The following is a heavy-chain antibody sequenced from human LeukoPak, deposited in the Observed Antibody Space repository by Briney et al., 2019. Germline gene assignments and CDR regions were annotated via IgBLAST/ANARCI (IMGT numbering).Heavy chain of an antibody. Sequence: GGSLRLSCAASGFTFSSYSMNWVRQAPGKGLEWVSSISSSSSYIYYADSVKGRFTISRDNAKNSLYLQMNSLRAEDTAVYYCARVRDFWTYNDNWFDPWGQGTLVTVSS. CDR3: ARVRDFWTYNDNWFDP. J-gene: IGHJ5*02. V-gene: IGHV3-21*01. CDR2: ISSSSSYI. D-gene: IGHD3/OR15-3a*01. CDR1: GFTFSSYS.